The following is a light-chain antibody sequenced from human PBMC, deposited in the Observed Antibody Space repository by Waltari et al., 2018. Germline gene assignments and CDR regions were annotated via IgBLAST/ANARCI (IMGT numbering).Light chain of an antibody. CDR3: QQYYSPPPLFT. CDR1: QSALHSSNNENY. V-gene: IGKV4-1*01. J-gene: IGKJ3*01. CDR2: WAS. Sequence: DIVMTQSPDSLAVSLGERATINCKSSQSALHSSNNENYLAWYQQKPGQPPKLLIYWASSRESGVPDRFSGSGSGTDFTLTISSLQAEDVAVYYCQQYYSPPPLFTFGPGTRVDIK.